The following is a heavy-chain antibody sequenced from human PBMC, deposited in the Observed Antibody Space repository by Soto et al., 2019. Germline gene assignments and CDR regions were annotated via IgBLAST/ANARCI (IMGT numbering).Heavy chain of an antibody. D-gene: IGHD6-25*01. CDR3: ARNGGDGMGV. CDR2: IDPSDSYT. CDR1: GYSFTSYW. Sequence: GEYLKISCKGSGYSFTSYWISWVRQMLGKGLEWMGRIDPSDSYTNYSPSFQGHVTISADKAISTAYLQWSSLKASDPAMYYWARNGGDGMGVWGPGTTVTVS. J-gene: IGHJ6*02. V-gene: IGHV5-10-1*01.